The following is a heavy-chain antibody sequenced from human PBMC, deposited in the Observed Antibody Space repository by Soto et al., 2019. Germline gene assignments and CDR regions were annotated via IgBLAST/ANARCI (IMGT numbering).Heavy chain of an antibody. CDR3: ARGRNYYGSGNYYYGMDV. J-gene: IGHJ6*02. V-gene: IGHV3-20*03. D-gene: IGHD3-10*01. Sequence: KGLEWVSGINWNGGSTGYADSVKGRFTISRDNAKNSLYLQMNSLRAEDTALYYCARGRNYYGSGNYYYGMDVWGQGTTVTGSS. CDR2: INWNGGST.